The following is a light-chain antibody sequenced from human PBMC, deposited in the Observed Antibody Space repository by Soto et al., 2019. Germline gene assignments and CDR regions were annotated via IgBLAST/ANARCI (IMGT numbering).Light chain of an antibody. CDR3: QQLNRYPFA. J-gene: IGKJ3*01. CDR2: AES. Sequence: IQLTQSPSSLSASVGDRVTITCRTSQGISSYLAWYQQKPGKAPKLLIYAESTLQSGVPSRFSGSGSGTDFTLTISRLQPDEFATYYFQQLNRYPFAFGPGPKVDIK. V-gene: IGKV1-9*01. CDR1: QGISSY.